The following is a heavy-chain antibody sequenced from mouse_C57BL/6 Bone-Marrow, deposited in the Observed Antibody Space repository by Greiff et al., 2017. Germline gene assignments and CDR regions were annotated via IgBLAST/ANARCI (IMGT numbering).Heavy chain of an antibody. Sequence: QVQLQQPGAELVKPGASVTMSCKASGYTFTSYWITWVKQRPGQGLEWIGDIYPGSGSTNYNEKFKSKATLTVDTSSSTAYMQLSSLTSEDSAVYYCARRPNYYAMDYWGQGTSVTVSS. J-gene: IGHJ4*01. CDR2: IYPGSGST. V-gene: IGHV1-55*01. CDR1: GYTFTSYW. CDR3: ARRPNYYAMDY.